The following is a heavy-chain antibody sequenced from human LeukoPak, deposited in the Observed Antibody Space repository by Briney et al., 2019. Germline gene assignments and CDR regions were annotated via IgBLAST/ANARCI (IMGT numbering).Heavy chain of an antibody. CDR2: MSGSGGST. J-gene: IGHJ6*03. CDR1: GFTFSSYW. V-gene: IGHV3-23*01. Sequence: QPGGSLRLSCAASGFTFSSYWMHWVRQAPGKGLEWVSLMSGSGGSTFYADSVKGRFTISRDNSKNTLCLQMNSLRAEDTAAYFCAKLGPRNNFYMDVWGKGTTVTISS. CDR3: AKLGPRNNFYMDV.